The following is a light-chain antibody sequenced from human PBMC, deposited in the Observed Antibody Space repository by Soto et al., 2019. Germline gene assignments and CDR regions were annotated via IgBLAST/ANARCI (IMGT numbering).Light chain of an antibody. J-gene: IGKJ4*01. V-gene: IGKV3-15*01. CDR1: QTITSN. CDR3: QHYNNCIAS. Sequence: EVVMTQSPATLSVSPGNTVTLSCRANQTITSNLAWYQQKPGQAPRLLIYGASTRATGIPVRFSGSGSGTECTLTISSLQSEDVAVYYCQHYNNCIASFGGGTKVEIK. CDR2: GAS.